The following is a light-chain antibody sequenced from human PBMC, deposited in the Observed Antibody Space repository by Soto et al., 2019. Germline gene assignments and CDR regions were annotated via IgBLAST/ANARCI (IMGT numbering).Light chain of an antibody. J-gene: IGKJ5*01. CDR3: QQYNNWPPIT. Sequence: EIVMTPSPATLSVSPGERATLSCRASQSVSTYLAWYQQKPGQAPRLLIYGASTRATGIPARFSGSGSGTEFALTISSLQSEDFAVYYCQQYNNWPPITFGQGTRLEIK. CDR2: GAS. V-gene: IGKV3-15*01. CDR1: QSVSTY.